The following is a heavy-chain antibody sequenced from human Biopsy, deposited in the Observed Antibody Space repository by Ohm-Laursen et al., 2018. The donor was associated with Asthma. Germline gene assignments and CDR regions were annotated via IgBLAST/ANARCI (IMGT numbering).Heavy chain of an antibody. J-gene: IGHJ4*02. CDR1: GFSFNSYG. CDR3: ARGDSSGWSHYYFDY. CDR2: MSFDGRQT. Sequence: SSLRLSCTASGFSFNSYGMHWVRQAPGKGLEWVAVMSFDGRQTYYADSVKGRLTISRDSSKNTLHLQMHSLRVEDTAVYYCARGDSSGWSHYYFDYWGQGTLVTVSS. V-gene: IGHV3-30*03. D-gene: IGHD6-19*01.